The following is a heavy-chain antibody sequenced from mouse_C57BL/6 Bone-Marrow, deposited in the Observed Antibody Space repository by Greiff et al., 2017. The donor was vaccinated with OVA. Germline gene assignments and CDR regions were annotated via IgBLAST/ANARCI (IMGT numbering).Heavy chain of an antibody. V-gene: IGHV14-3*01. Sequence: EVQLQQSVAELVRPGASVKLSCTASGFTFTNPYMHWVKQRPEQGLEWIGRIYPANGNTKYNPKFKGKATLTADTSSNTAYLQLSSLTSEDAEIYDCAREVGGEEYYLDYWGQGTTLTVSS. CDR3: AREVGGEEYYLDY. CDR1: GFTFTNPY. J-gene: IGHJ2*01. CDR2: IYPANGNT. D-gene: IGHD1-1*02.